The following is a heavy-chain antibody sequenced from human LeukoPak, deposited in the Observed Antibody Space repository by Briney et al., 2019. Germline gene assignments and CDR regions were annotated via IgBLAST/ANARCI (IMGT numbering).Heavy chain of an antibody. J-gene: IGHJ3*01. V-gene: IGHV3-13*01. CDR3: AKGIAAAGGH. D-gene: IGHD6-13*01. Sequence: GGSLRLSCAASGFTFSDYDMHWVRQATGKGLEWVSAIGTAGDTYYTGSVKGRFTISRDNSKNTLYLQMNSLRAEDTAVYYCAKGIAAAGGHWGQGTMVTVSS. CDR1: GFTFSDYD. CDR2: IGTAGDT.